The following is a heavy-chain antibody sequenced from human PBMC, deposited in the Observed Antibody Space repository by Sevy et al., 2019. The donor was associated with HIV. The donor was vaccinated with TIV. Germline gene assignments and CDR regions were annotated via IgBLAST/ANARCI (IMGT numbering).Heavy chain of an antibody. J-gene: IGHJ6*02. Sequence: SETLSLTCAVYGGSLSGYYWSWVRQSPGGGLEWIGEISHSGTTNYNPSLKRRASIAVDTSKNQFSLKLRSVTAADTATFYCARIGLVRGPRPYGLDVWGQGTTVTVSS. D-gene: IGHD3-10*01. CDR3: ARIGLVRGPRPYGLDV. CDR2: ISHSGTT. CDR1: GGSLSGYY. V-gene: IGHV4-34*01.